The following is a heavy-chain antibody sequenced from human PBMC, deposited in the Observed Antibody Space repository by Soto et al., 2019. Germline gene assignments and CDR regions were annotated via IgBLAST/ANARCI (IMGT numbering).Heavy chain of an antibody. V-gene: IGHV4-59*01. CDR3: AIFFFQAEDGIRDYVPVLAFLLNRSSDL. CDR2: IYYSGST. J-gene: IGHJ2*01. D-gene: IGHD3-16*01. Sequence: HPGKSLEWIGYIYYSGSTNYNPSLQSRVTISIDTSKNQFSLKLSAMTAADTAVYYCAIFFFQAEDGIRDYVPVLAFLLNRSSDL.